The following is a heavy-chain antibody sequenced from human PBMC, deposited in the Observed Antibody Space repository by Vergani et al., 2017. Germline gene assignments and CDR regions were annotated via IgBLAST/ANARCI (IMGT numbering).Heavy chain of an antibody. CDR2: IIPIFGTA. CDR1: GGTFSSYA. CDR3: ASDRDYYDSSGYYSSHYY. D-gene: IGHD3-22*01. V-gene: IGHV1-69*13. Sequence: QVQLVQSGAEVKKPGSSVKVSCKASGGTFSSYAISWVRQAPGQGLEWMGRIIPIFGTANYAQKFQGRVTITADESTSTAYMELSSLRSEDTAVYYCASDRDYYDSSGYYSSHYYWGQGTLVTVSS. J-gene: IGHJ4*02.